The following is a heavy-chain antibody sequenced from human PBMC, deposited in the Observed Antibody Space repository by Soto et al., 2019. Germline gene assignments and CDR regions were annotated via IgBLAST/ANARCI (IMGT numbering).Heavy chain of an antibody. V-gene: IGHV1-8*01. CDR1: GYTFTSYD. CDR2: MNPNSGNT. J-gene: IGHJ4*02. CDR3: NVAVAGTAYYFDY. Sequence: GASVKVSCKASGYTFTSYDINWVRQATGQGLEWMGWMNPNSGNTGYAQKFQGRVTMTRNTSISTAYMELSSLRSEDTAVYYCNVAVAGTAYYFDYWGQGTLVTVSS. D-gene: IGHD6-19*01.